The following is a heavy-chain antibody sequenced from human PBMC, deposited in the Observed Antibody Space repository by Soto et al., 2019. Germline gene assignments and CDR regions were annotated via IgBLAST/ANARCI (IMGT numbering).Heavy chain of an antibody. J-gene: IGHJ5*02. V-gene: IGHV3-74*01. CDR2: VDNDGSSA. Sequence: EVQLVESGGGLVQPGGSLRLSSSASGFTFTNYWMHWVREAPGKGLVWVARVDNDGSSATYADSVKGRFTISRDNAKNTLYLQMNSLRAEDTAVYYCARDTPHNCFVPWGQGTLVTVSS. CDR1: GFTFTNYW. CDR3: ARDTPHNCFVP.